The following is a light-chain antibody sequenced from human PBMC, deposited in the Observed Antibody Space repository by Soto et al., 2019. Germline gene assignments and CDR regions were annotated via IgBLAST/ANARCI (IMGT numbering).Light chain of an antibody. V-gene: IGKV3-20*01. J-gene: IGKJ1*01. CDR1: QSVGTSY. Sequence: EIVLTQSPGTLSLSPGERATLSCRASQSVGTSYLAWYQQKPGQAPRLLMYGTSSRATGISDRFSGSGSGTDFTLTISRLEPEDFAVYYCQQYDSSPRTFGQGTKVDIK. CDR2: GTS. CDR3: QQYDSSPRT.